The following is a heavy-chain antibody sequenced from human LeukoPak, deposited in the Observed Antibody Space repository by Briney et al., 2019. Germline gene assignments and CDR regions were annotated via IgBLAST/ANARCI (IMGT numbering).Heavy chain of an antibody. V-gene: IGHV3-74*01. J-gene: IGHJ6*03. CDR1: GFTLSDFW. CDR2: ISSDGSNT. Sequence: GGSLRLSCAASGFTLSDFWMYWVRHPPGKGLVWVSRISSDGSNTNYADSVKGRFTISRDNSKNTLHLQMNSLRAEDAAVYYCARSYSNPNPAYYYYMDVWGKGTTVTVSS. CDR3: ARSYSNPNPAYYYYMDV. D-gene: IGHD4-11*01.